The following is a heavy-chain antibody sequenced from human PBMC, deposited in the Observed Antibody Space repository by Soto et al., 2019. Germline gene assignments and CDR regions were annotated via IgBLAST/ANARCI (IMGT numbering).Heavy chain of an antibody. CDR1: GGTFSSYT. CDR3: ARAREPITVVRPAEWTYYYYGMDV. J-gene: IGHJ6*02. Sequence: SVKVSCKASGGTFSSYTISWVRQAPGQGLEWMGRIIPILGIANYAQKFQGRVTITADESTSTAYMELSSLRSEDTAVYYCARAREPITVVRPAEWTYYYYGMDVWGQGTTVTVSS. D-gene: IGHD2-15*01. V-gene: IGHV1-69*02. CDR2: IIPILGIA.